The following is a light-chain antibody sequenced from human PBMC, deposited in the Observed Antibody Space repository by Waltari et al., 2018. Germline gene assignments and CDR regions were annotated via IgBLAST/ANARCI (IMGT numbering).Light chain of an antibody. J-gene: IGKJ1*01. V-gene: IGKV1-39*01. Sequence: DIKMTQSPSSLSASVEDRVTIPCRASQSISNYLNWYQHKPGKAPTLLIYAASSLQSGIPSRFRGSGYGTEFTLTITSLQPEDFATYYCQQSLNTLWTFGQGTKVEIK. CDR3: QQSLNTLWT. CDR1: QSISNY. CDR2: AAS.